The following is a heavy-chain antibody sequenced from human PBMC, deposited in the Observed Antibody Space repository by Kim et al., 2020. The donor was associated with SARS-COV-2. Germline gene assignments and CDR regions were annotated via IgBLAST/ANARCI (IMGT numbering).Heavy chain of an antibody. Sequence: AGAVKGRVTIARHNSTDTLYLQMSSLRAEDTAVYYCARGCSAASCYGGMDVWGQGTTVTVSS. V-gene: IGHV3-66*01. CDR3: ARGCSAASCYGGMDV. J-gene: IGHJ6*02. D-gene: IGHD2-2*01.